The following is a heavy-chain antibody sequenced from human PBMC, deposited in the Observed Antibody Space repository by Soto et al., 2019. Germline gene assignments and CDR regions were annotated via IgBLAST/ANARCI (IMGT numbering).Heavy chain of an antibody. CDR2: INHSGST. V-gene: IGHV4-34*01. D-gene: IGHD2-2*01. CDR3: ARGRRLYCSSTSCYRGRWFDP. CDR1: GGSFSGYY. Sequence: SETLSLTCAVYGGSFSGYYWSWIRQPPGKGLEWIGEINHSGSTNYNPSLKSRVTISVDTSKNQFSLKLSSETAADAAVYYCARGRRLYCSSTSCYRGRWFDPWGQGTLVTVSS. J-gene: IGHJ5*02.